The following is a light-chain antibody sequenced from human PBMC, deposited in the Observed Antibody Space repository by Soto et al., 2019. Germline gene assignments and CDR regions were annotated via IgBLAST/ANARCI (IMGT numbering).Light chain of an antibody. Sequence: IVMTQSPATLSVSPGERATLSCRASQSIGSTLAWYQQKPGQTPRLLIYDASTRATGIPARFSGIGSGTEFTLIISSLQSEDFAVYFCQQYGSSPITFGQGTRLEIK. CDR3: QQYGSSPIT. J-gene: IGKJ5*01. V-gene: IGKV3-15*01. CDR1: QSIGST. CDR2: DAS.